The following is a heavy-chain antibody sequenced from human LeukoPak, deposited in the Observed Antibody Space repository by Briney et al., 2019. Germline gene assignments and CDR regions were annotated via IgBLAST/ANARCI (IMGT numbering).Heavy chain of an antibody. CDR2: IFSGGDT. J-gene: IGHJ4*02. V-gene: IGHV3-66*01. CDR3: ARALLDGYNDY. CDR1: GFTVSSNY. Sequence: PGGSLRLSCAASGFTVSSNYMSWVRQAPGKGLEWVSVIFSGGDTYYADSVRGRFTISRDDSKNTLYLQMTTLRAEDTAVYYCARALLDGYNDYWGQGTLVTVSS. D-gene: IGHD5-24*01.